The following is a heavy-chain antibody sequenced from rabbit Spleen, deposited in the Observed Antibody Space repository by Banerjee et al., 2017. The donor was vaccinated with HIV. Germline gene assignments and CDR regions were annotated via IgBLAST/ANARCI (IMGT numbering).Heavy chain of an antibody. CDR3: ARDLVGVIGWNFYL. J-gene: IGHJ4*01. CDR1: GVSFSFNSY. CDR2: IDTGNSGFT. V-gene: IGHV1S40*01. Sequence: QSLEESGGDLVQPGASLTLTCTASGVSFSFNSYMCWVRQAPGKGLEWIACIDTGNSGFTYFASWAKGRFTISKTSSTTVTLRMTSLTAADRATYFCARDLVGVIGWNFYLWGQGTLVTVS. D-gene: IGHD1-1*01.